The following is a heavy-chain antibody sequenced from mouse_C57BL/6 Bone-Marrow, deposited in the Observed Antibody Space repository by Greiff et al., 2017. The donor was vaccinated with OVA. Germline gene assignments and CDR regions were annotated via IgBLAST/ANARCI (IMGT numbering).Heavy chain of an antibody. CDR3: ARSGLLLRSNY. V-gene: IGHV1-81*01. CDR1: GYTFTSYG. CDR2: IYPRSGNT. D-gene: IGHD1-1*01. J-gene: IGHJ2*01. Sequence: VKLMESGAELARPGASVKLSCKASGYTFTSYGISWVKQRTGQGLEWIGEIYPRSGNTYYNEKFKGKATLTADKSSSTAYMELRSLTSEDSAVYFCARSGLLLRSNYWGQGTTLTVSS.